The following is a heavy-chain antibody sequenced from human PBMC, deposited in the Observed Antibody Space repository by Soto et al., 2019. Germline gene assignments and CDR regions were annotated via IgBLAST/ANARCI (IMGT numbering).Heavy chain of an antibody. CDR2: IYYSGST. V-gene: IGHV4-59*08. CDR1: GGSISSYY. Sequence: SETLSLTCTVSGGSISSYYWSWIRQPPGKGLEWIGYIYYSGSTNYNPSHKSRVTISVDTSKNQFSLKLSSVTAADTAVYYCARAIGAVAGEGDAFDIWGQGTMVTVSS. D-gene: IGHD6-19*01. CDR3: ARAIGAVAGEGDAFDI. J-gene: IGHJ3*02.